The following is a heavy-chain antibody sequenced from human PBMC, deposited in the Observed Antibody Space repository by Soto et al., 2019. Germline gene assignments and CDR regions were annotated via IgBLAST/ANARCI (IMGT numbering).Heavy chain of an antibody. CDR2: ISPGSRYP. CDR3: VRGGGGGLFDP. V-gene: IGHV3-11*06. Sequence: PWGSLRLSCAGSGFTFCDSYIIWIRQAPGKGLEWLSYISPGSRYPAYADSVKGRFTISRDNAKRSLYLQMMSLTAEDTAIYYCVRGGGGGLFDPWGQGTMVTVSS. D-gene: IGHD2-15*01. J-gene: IGHJ5*02. CDR1: GFTFCDSY.